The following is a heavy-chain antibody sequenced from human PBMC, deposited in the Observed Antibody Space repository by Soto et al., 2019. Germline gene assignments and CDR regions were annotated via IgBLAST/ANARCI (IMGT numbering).Heavy chain of an antibody. CDR3: ARGISFDP. CDR1: GGSFSGYY. Sequence: SETLSLTCAVYGGSFSGYYWSWIRQPPGKGLEWIGEINHSGSTNYNPSLKSRVTISVDTSKNQFSLKLSSVTAADTAVYYCARGISFDPWGQGTLVTVSS. J-gene: IGHJ5*02. V-gene: IGHV4-34*01. CDR2: INHSGST.